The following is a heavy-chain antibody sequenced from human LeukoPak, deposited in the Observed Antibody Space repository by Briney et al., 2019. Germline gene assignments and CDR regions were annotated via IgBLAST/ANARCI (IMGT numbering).Heavy chain of an antibody. CDR3: ARVSTGYSSGWYQTD. CDR1: GYSISSGYY. CDR2: IYYSGST. J-gene: IGHJ4*02. Sequence: PSETLSLTCTVSGYSISSGYYWSWIRQPPGKGLEWIGYIYYSGSTNYNPSLKSRVTISVDTSKNQFSLKLSSVTAADTAVYYCARVSTGYSSGWYQTDWGQGTLVTVSS. D-gene: IGHD6-19*01. V-gene: IGHV4-61*01.